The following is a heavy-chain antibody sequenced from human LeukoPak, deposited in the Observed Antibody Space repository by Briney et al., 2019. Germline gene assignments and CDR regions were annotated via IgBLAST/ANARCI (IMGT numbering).Heavy chain of an antibody. V-gene: IGHV3-21*06. Sequence: GGSLRLSSAASGFTFSTYNMNWIRQAPGKGLEWVSSITTGSTDIYYADSLKGRFTISRDDAKNSVYLQMNSLRVEDTAVYYCARDLPGVPIDHWGQGIPVTVSS. CDR2: ITTGSTDI. CDR1: GFTFSTYN. CDR3: ARDLPGVPIDH. D-gene: IGHD7-27*01. J-gene: IGHJ4*02.